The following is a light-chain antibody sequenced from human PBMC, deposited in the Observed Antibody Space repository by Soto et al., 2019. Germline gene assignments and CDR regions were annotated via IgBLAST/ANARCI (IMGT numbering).Light chain of an antibody. CDR2: DAS. CDR1: QSVSSH. V-gene: IGKV3-15*01. J-gene: IGKJ2*01. CDR3: QHYHGWPHT. Sequence: EIVMTQSPATLSVSPGERATLSCRASQSVSSHLAWYQQKPDRAPRLLLYDASTRATGIPDRISGSGSGTEFTPTISGLQSEDFGVYCCQHYHGWPHTFGQGTRLEIK.